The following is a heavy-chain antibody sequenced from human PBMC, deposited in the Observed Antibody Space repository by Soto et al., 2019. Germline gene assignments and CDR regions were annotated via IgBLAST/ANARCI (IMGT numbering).Heavy chain of an antibody. J-gene: IGHJ6*02. CDR1: GFTFSSYG. Sequence: QVQLVESGGGVVQPGRSLRLSCAASGFTFSSYGMHWVRQAPGKGLEWVAVISYDGSNKYYADSVKGRFTISRDNSKNTLYLQMNSLRAEDTAVYYCAKDERLRNFYYYYGMDVWGQGTTVTVSS. V-gene: IGHV3-30*18. CDR3: AKDERLRNFYYYYGMDV. D-gene: IGHD4-17*01. CDR2: ISYDGSNK.